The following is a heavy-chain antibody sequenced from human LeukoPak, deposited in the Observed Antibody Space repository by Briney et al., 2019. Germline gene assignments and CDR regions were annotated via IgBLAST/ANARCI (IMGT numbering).Heavy chain of an antibody. Sequence: SETLSLTCTVSGDSISSSIYYWGWIRQPPGKGLECIGSLYYSGNTYYNPSLKSRVTISVDTSKNHFSLKLNSVTAADTAVYYCARLDYHDNSGYVYWGQGTLVTVSS. CDR1: GDSISSSIYY. V-gene: IGHV4-39*01. CDR3: ARLDYHDNSGYVY. CDR2: LYYSGNT. J-gene: IGHJ4*02. D-gene: IGHD3-22*01.